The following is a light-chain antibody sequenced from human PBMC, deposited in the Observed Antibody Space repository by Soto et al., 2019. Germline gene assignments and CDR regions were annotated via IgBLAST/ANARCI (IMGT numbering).Light chain of an antibody. CDR2: AAS. CDR3: QKYNSAHPFT. CDR1: QGISNY. J-gene: IGKJ3*01. V-gene: IGKV1-27*01. Sequence: DIQMTQSPSSLSASVGDRVTITCRASQGISNYLAWYQQKPGKVPKLLIYAASTLQSGVPSRFSGSGSGTEFTLTISSLQPEDVATYYCQKYNSAHPFTFGPGTKVDIK.